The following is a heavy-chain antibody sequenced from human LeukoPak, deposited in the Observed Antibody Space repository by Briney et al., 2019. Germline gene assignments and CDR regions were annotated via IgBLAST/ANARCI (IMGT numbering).Heavy chain of an antibody. D-gene: IGHD3-3*01. Sequence: SSVKVSCKASGGTFISYAISWVRQAPGQGLEWMGGMIPIFGTANYAQKFQGRVTITADESTSTAYMELSSLRSEDTAVYYCASVGDITIFGVVIYWGQGTLVTVSS. CDR2: MIPIFGTA. CDR1: GGTFISYA. J-gene: IGHJ4*02. V-gene: IGHV1-69*13. CDR3: ASVGDITIFGVVIY.